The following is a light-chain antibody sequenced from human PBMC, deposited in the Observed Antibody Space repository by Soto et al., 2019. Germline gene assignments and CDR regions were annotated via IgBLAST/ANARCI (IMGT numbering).Light chain of an antibody. CDR3: KSYAGSNTYV. Sequence: QSVLTQPPSASGSLGQSVTISCTGTRSDVGGYDYVSWYQQHPGKGPKVLIYEVNKRPSGVPDRFSGSKSGNTASLTVSGLQAADEADYFCKSYAGSNTYVSRSGTKV. CDR2: EVN. V-gene: IGLV2-8*01. CDR1: RSDVGGYDY. J-gene: IGLJ1*01.